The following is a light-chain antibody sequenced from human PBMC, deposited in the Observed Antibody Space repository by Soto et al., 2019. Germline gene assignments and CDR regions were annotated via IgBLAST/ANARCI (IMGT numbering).Light chain of an antibody. CDR3: QQYDNWPWT. CDR1: QTISGT. V-gene: IGKV3-15*01. Sequence: EIVLTHSLPTLSVSAAAGAALXCVASQTISGTLAWYQQKPGQAPRLLIHGASTRAPGFPARFSGSGSGTDFTLTISSLQSADFAVYYCQQYDNWPWTFGQGTKVDI. J-gene: IGKJ1*01. CDR2: GAS.